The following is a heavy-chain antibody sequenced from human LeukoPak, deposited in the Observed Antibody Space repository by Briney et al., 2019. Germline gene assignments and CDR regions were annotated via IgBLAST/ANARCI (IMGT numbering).Heavy chain of an antibody. CDR2: IRYDGSNK. Sequence: GGSLRLSCAASGFTFSSYTMNWVRQAPGKGLEWVAFIRYDGSNKYYADSVKGRFTISRDNSKNTLYLQMNSLRAEDTAVYYCAKDRHSSGYYFDYWGQGTLVTVSS. CDR3: AKDRHSSGYYFDY. CDR1: GFTFSSYT. J-gene: IGHJ4*02. V-gene: IGHV3-30*02. D-gene: IGHD3-22*01.